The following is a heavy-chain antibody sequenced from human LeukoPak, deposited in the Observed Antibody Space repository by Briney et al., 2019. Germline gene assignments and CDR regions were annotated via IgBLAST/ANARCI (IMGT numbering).Heavy chain of an antibody. D-gene: IGHD4-11*01. CDR2: IYYSGST. Sequence: SETLSLTCTVSGGSISSSSYYWGWIRQPPGKGLEWIGSIYYSGSTYYNPSLKSRVTISVDTSKNQFSLKLSSVTAADTAVYYCARGSNYPDYWGQGTLVTVSS. CDR1: GGSISSSSYY. V-gene: IGHV4-39*07. J-gene: IGHJ4*02. CDR3: ARGSNYPDY.